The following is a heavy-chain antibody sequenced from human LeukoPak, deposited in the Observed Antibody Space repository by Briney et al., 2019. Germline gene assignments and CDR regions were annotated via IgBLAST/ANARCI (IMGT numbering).Heavy chain of an antibody. Sequence: GGSLRLSCAASGFTFSDYYMSWIRQAPGKGLEWVAVISYDGSNKYYADSVKGRFTISRDNSKNTLYLQMNSLRAEDTAVYYCAGENAIAVADNDYWGQGTLVTVSS. J-gene: IGHJ4*02. CDR1: GFTFSDYY. CDR3: AGENAIAVADNDY. CDR2: ISYDGSNK. D-gene: IGHD6-19*01. V-gene: IGHV3-30-3*01.